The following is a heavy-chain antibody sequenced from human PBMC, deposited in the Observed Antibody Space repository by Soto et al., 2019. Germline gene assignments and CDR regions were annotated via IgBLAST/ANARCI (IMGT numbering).Heavy chain of an antibody. CDR3: AKSSVYSSSWRPTRGGFDY. J-gene: IGHJ4*02. Sequence: QVQLVESGGGVVQPGRSLRLSCAASGFTFSSYGMHWVRQAPGKGLEWGAVISYDGSNKYYADSVKGRFTISRDNSKKALYLQMNSVRAEDTAVYYCAKSSVYSSSWRPTRGGFDYWGQGTLDTVS. CDR2: ISYDGSNK. D-gene: IGHD6-13*01. CDR1: GFTFSSYG. V-gene: IGHV3-30*18.